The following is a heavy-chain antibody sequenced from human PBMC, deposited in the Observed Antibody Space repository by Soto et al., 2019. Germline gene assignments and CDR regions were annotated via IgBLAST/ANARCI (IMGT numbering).Heavy chain of an antibody. CDR3: ASPTKPLYYYYGMDV. Sequence: QVQLVQSGAEVKKPGSSVKVSCKASGGTFSSYAISWVRQAPGQGLEWMGGIIPIFGTANYAQKFQGRVTITADESTSTASMELSSLSSEDTAVYYCASPTKPLYYYYGMDVWGQGTTVTVSS. CDR1: GGTFSSYA. V-gene: IGHV1-69*12. J-gene: IGHJ6*02. D-gene: IGHD1-1*01. CDR2: IIPIFGTA.